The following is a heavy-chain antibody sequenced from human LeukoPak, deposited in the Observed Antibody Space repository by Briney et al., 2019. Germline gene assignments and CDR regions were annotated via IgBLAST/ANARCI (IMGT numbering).Heavy chain of an antibody. CDR3: VRHSGRAGGQ. V-gene: IGHV3-11*01. CDR1: GFNFGVHY. Sequence: PGGCLRLSCAASGFNFGVHYMSWLRQAPGKRPEWISYISANGGDIAYADSVKGRFTISRDNAKNSLHLQMNRLRVEDTAVYHCVRHSGRAGGQWGQGTL. J-gene: IGHJ4*02. D-gene: IGHD3-10*01. CDR2: ISANGGDI.